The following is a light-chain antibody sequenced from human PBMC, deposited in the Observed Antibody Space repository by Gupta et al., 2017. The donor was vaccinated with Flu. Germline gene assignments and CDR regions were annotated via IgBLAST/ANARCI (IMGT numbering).Light chain of an antibody. V-gene: IGKV3-15*01. CDR2: GAS. J-gene: IGKJ1*01. CDR1: QSLANN. Sequence: GERATLSCRASQSLANNLAWFQQRPGQAPRLLIYGASTRGTTVPARFSGSESGTDFTLTISSLQSEDFAVYYCQQYHNWPRTFGPGTKVEVK. CDR3: QQYHNWPRT.